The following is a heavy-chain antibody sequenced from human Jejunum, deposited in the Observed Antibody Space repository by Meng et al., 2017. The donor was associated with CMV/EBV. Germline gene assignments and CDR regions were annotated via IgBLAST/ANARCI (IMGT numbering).Heavy chain of an antibody. D-gene: IGHD3-3*01. Sequence: GFTFSSYEMNWVRQIPGKGLEWISYISASPSAIYYAASVKGRFTISRDNVKNSLYLLMESLRADDTAIYYCVRGGSSGTLKYFDYWGQGALVTVSS. V-gene: IGHV3-48*03. CDR1: GFTFSSYE. CDR2: ISASPSAI. J-gene: IGHJ4*02. CDR3: VRGGSSGTLKYFDY.